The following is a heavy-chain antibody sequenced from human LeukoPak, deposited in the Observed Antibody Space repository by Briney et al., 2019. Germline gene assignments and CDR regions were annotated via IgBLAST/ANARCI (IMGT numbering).Heavy chain of an antibody. V-gene: IGHV3-23*01. CDR2: ISGSGGST. Sequence: GGSLRLSCAASGFTFSSYAMSWVRQAPGKGLEWVSAISGSGGSTYYADSVKGRFTISRDNSKNTLYLQMNSLRAEDTAVYYCAKGRTRSGGSCYSRSYFDYWGQGTLVTVSS. J-gene: IGHJ4*02. CDR1: GFTFSSYA. D-gene: IGHD2-15*01. CDR3: AKGRTRSGGSCYSRSYFDY.